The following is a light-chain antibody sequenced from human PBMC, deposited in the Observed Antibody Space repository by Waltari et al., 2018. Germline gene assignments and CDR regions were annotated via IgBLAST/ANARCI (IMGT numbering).Light chain of an antibody. Sequence: QSALTPPASVSGSPGQLIPLPCTGTNSDVGSYHLVSWYQQHPGKAPKLMIYEGSKRPSGVSNRFSGSNSGNTASLTISGLQAEDEADYYCCSYAGSSTFHVVFGGGTKLTVL. CDR2: EGS. V-gene: IGLV2-23*03. J-gene: IGLJ2*01. CDR1: NSDVGSYHL. CDR3: CSYAGSSTFHVV.